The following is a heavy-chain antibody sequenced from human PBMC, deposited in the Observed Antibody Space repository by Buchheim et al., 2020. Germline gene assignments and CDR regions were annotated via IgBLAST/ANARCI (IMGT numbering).Heavy chain of an antibody. D-gene: IGHD5-18*01. CDR2: ISGSGGST. V-gene: IGHV3-23*01. J-gene: IGHJ3*02. Sequence: EVQLLESGGGLVQPGGSLRLSCAASGFTFSSYAMSWVRQAPGKGLEWVSAISGSGGSTYYADSVKGRFTISRDTSKNTLYLQMNSLRAEDTAVYYCAKDRRGWGYSYGRDAFDIWGQGT. CDR3: AKDRRGWGYSYGRDAFDI. CDR1: GFTFSSYA.